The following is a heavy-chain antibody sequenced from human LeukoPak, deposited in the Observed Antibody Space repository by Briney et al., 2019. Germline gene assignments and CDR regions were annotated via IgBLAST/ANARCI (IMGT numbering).Heavy chain of an antibody. V-gene: IGHV3-13*01. D-gene: IGHD3-16*01. J-gene: IGHJ3*02. Sequence: PGGSLRLSCAASGFTFSNYDMHWVRQATGKGLEWVSAIGSAADTEYPDSVKGRFTISRENVKNPLYLQMNSLRAGDTAVYYCARGGNDAFDIWGRGAMVTVSS. CDR1: GFTFSNYD. CDR3: ARGGNDAFDI. CDR2: IGSAADT.